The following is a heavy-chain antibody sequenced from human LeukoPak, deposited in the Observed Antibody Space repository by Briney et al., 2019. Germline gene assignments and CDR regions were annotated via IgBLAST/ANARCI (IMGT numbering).Heavy chain of an antibody. V-gene: IGHV4-59*12. CDR1: GGSISSYY. CDR2: IYYSGST. CDR3: ARDLVDSSGWSNWFDP. J-gene: IGHJ5*02. D-gene: IGHD6-19*01. Sequence: SETLSLTCTVSGGSISSYYWSWIRQPPGKGLEWIGYIYYSGSTNYNPSLKSRVTISVDTSKNQFSLKLSSVTAADTAVYYCARDLVDSSGWSNWFDPWGQGTLVTVSS.